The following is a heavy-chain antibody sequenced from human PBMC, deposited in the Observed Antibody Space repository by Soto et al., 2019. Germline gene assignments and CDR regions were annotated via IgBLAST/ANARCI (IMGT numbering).Heavy chain of an antibody. D-gene: IGHD6-13*01. J-gene: IGHJ6*02. CDR2: IYYSGST. Sequence: ASETLSLTCTVSGGSISSGDYYWSWIRQRPGKGLEWIGYIYYSGSTYYNPSLKSRVTISVDTSKNQFSLKLSSVTAADTAVYYCARERAAAGGNYYYYYGMDVWGQGTTVTVSS. CDR1: GGSISSGDYY. CDR3: ARERAAAGGNYYYYYGMDV. V-gene: IGHV4-30-4*01.